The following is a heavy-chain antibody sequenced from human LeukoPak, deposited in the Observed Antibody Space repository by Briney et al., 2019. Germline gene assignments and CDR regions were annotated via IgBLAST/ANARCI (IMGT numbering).Heavy chain of an antibody. J-gene: IGHJ4*02. CDR3: ARLTDDSSGYDFDY. CDR1: GYTFTSYG. Sequence: ASVKVSCKASGYTFTSYGFSWVRQAPGQGLEWMGWISAYNGNTNYAQKLQGRVTMTTDTSTSTAYMELRSLRSDDTAVYYCARLTDDSSGYDFDYWGQGTLVTVSS. D-gene: IGHD3-22*01. CDR2: ISAYNGNT. V-gene: IGHV1-18*01.